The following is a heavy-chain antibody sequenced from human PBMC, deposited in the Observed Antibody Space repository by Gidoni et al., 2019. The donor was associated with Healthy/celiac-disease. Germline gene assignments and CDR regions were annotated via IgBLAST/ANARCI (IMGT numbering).Heavy chain of an antibody. V-gene: IGHV1-69*01. CDR1: GGTFSSYA. J-gene: IGHJ4*02. D-gene: IGHD5-12*01. Sequence: QVQLVQSGAEVTKPRASVKVSCKASGGTFSSYAISWVRQAPGQGLVWMGGIIPIFGTANYAQKFQGRVTITADESTSTAYMELSSLRSEDTAVYYCARWRRRDGYNSYYFDYWGQGTLVTVSS. CDR3: ARWRRRDGYNSYYFDY. CDR2: IIPIFGTA.